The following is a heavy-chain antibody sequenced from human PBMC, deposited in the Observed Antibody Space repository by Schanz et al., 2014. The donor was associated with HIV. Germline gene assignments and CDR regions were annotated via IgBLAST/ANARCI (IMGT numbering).Heavy chain of an antibody. J-gene: IGHJ4*02. CDR3: AKSSRIYMVIVVE. CDR1: GFTFSSYG. V-gene: IGHV3-30*18. Sequence: QVQLVESGGGVVRPGTSLRLSCAASGFTFSSYGMHWVRQAPGKGLEWVAVISYDGSDKYYADSVKGRFTISRDNSKNTLYLQMNSLRPEDTAVYYCAKSSRIYMVIVVEWGQGTLVTVSS. CDR2: ISYDGSDK. D-gene: IGHD3-22*01.